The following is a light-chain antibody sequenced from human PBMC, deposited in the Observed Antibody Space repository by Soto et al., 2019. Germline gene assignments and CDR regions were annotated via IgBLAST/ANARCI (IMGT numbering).Light chain of an antibody. CDR2: DVF. V-gene: IGLV2-11*01. J-gene: IGLJ1*01. CDR1: SSDVGSYNF. CDR3: CSYAGSYV. Sequence: QSVLTQPRSVSGSPGRSVTISCTGTSSDVGSYNFVSWYRQHPGKAPKLMIYDVFKRPSGVPDRFSGSKSGNTASLTISGLQADDEADYYCCSYAGSYVFGTGTKVTGL.